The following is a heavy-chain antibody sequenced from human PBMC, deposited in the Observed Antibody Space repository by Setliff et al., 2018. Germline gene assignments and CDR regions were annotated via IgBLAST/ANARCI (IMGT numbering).Heavy chain of an antibody. V-gene: IGHV3-48*01. CDR2: ISSGSISTT. J-gene: IGHJ4*02. Sequence: GGSLRLSCAASGFTFSIYSMNWLRQAPGKGLEWVSYISSGSISTTHYADSVRGRFTVSRDNAKNTLYLEMNNLRAEDSAVYYCARSSSFRGPCTGGSCSDFDAWGQGILVTVSS. CDR3: ARSSSFRGPCTGGSCSDFDA. CDR1: GFTFSIYS. D-gene: IGHD2-15*01.